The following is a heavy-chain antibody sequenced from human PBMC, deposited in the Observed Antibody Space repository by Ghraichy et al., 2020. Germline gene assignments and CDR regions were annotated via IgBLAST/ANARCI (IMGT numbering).Heavy chain of an antibody. CDR3: ARDSGTVTNRLGY. CDR2: IIPILGIA. CDR1: GGTFSSYT. J-gene: IGHJ4*02. D-gene: IGHD4-17*01. V-gene: IGHV1-69*04. Sequence: SVKVSCKASGGTFSSYTISWVRQAPGQGLEWMGRIIPILGIANYAQKFQGRVTITADKSTSTAYMELSSLRSEDTAVYYCARDSGTVTNRLGYWGQGTLVTVSS.